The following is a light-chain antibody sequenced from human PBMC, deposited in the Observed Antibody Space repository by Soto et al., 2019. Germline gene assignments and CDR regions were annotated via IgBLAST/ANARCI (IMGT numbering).Light chain of an antibody. CDR3: SSYTSSSTLV. Sequence: QSVLTQPASVSGSPGQSITISCTGTSSDVGGYNYVSWYQHHPGKAPKLMIYEVNNRPSGISSRFSGSKSGNTASLTISGLQAEDEADYYCSSYTSSSTLVFGGGTKLTVL. V-gene: IGLV2-14*01. CDR1: SSDVGGYNY. J-gene: IGLJ3*02. CDR2: EVN.